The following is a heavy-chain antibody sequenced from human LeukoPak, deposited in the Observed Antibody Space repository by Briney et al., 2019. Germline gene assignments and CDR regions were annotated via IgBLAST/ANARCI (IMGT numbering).Heavy chain of an antibody. D-gene: IGHD6-13*01. CDR3: ARYFSSSWECYFDY. CDR1: GFNFDDYG. V-gene: IGHV3-20*04. Sequence: GGSLRLSCAASGFNFDDYGMSWVRHAPGKGLEWVSGINWNGGSTGYADSVKGRFTISRDNAKNSLYLQMNSLRAEDTAVYYCARYFSSSWECYFDYWGQGTLVTVSS. CDR2: INWNGGST. J-gene: IGHJ4*02.